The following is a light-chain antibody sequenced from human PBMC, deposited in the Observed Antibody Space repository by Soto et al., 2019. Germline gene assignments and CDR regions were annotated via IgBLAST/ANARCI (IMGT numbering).Light chain of an antibody. V-gene: IGKV3-20*01. J-gene: IGKJ2*01. CDR3: HQYGTSPYS. Sequence: EIVLTQSPGTLSLSPGDRATLSCRASQTISSTYLAWYQQKPGQAPRLLIYGASSRPTGISDRFRGSGSKTDFTLSINQLEPEDFAMYYCHQYGTSPYSFGQGTKVEIK. CDR2: GAS. CDR1: QTISSTY.